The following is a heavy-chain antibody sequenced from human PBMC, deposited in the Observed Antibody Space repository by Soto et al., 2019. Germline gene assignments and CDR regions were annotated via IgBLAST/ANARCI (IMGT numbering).Heavy chain of an antibody. J-gene: IGHJ4*02. V-gene: IGHV4-61*08. CDR3: ARVTFLIVGSVFSTPFDF. CDR2: ISYSGST. Sequence: PSETLSLTCTVAGASVSSGGFSWSWIRQPPGKGLEWIGSISYSGSTTYYPSLRSRVTISVDTSKNQFSLRLNSVTAADTAIYFCARVTFLIVGSVFSTPFDFWGQGP. CDR1: GASVSSGGFS. D-gene: IGHD1-26*01.